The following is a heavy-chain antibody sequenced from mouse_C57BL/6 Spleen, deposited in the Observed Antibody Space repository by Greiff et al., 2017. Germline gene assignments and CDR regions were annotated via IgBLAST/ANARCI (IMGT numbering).Heavy chain of an antibody. V-gene: IGHV1-80*01. CDR3: ARYRIYDGYSDY. J-gene: IGHJ2*01. CDR2: IYPGDGDT. Sequence: VQLQQSGAELVKPGASVKISCKASGYAFSSYWMNWVKQRPGKGLEWIGQIYPGDGDTNYNGKFKGKATLTADKSSRTAYMQLSSLTSEDSAVYFCARYRIYDGYSDYWGQGTTLTVSS. CDR1: GYAFSSYW. D-gene: IGHD2-3*01.